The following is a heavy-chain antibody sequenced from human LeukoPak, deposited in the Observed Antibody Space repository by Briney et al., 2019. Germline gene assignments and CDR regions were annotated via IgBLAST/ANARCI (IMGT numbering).Heavy chain of an antibody. CDR1: GFTFSHYW. D-gene: IGHD6-19*01. CDR2: IEQNGAVL. CDR3: ARDIGWFVLDS. Sequence: PGGSLRLSCAASGFTFSHYWMTWVRQAPGKGLEWVADIEQNGAVLRHVDSVKGRFTISRDNAKKSLYLQMDSLRAEDTAVYFCARDIGWFVLDSWGQGTLVAVSS. V-gene: IGHV3-7*04. J-gene: IGHJ4*02.